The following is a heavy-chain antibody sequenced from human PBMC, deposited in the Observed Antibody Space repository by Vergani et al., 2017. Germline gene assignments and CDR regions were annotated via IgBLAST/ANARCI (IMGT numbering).Heavy chain of an antibody. V-gene: IGHV3-53*01. CDR2: IYSGGST. D-gene: IGHD3-22*01. CDR3: ARGKIRGPYYYDSSGYVQVRYYYGMDV. Sequence: EVQLVESGGGLIQPGGSLRLSCAASGFTVSSNYMSWVRQAPGKGLEWVSVIYSGGSTYYADSVKGRFTISRDNSKNTLYLQMNSLRAEDTAVYYCARGKIRGPYYYDSSGYVQVRYYYGMDVWGQGTTVTVSS. CDR1: GFTVSSNY. J-gene: IGHJ6*02.